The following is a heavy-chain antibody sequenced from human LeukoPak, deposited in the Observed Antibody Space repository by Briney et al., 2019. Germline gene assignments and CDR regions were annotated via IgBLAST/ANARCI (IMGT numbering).Heavy chain of an antibody. D-gene: IGHD6-13*01. J-gene: IGHJ4*02. CDR3: ARASVSGIAAAGLDY. Sequence: GASVKVSCEASGYTFTGYYMHWVQQAPGQGLEWMGWINPNSGGTNYAQKFQGRVTMTRDTSISTAYMELSRLRSDDTAVYYCARASVSGIAAAGLDYWGQGTLVTVSS. CDR2: INPNSGGT. V-gene: IGHV1-2*02. CDR1: GYTFTGYY.